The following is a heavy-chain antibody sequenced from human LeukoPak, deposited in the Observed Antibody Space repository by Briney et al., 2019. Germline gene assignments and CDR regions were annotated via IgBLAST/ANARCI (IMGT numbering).Heavy chain of an antibody. CDR2: INPSGGST. V-gene: IGHV1-46*01. J-gene: IGHJ2*01. D-gene: IGHD5-18*01. Sequence: ASVKVSCKASGYTFTSYYMHWVRQAPGQGLEWMGIINPSGGSTSYAQKFQGRVTMTRDTSTSTVYMGLSSLRSEDTAVYYCARDPPDTAMVPRWYFDLWGRGTLVTVSS. CDR3: ARDPPDTAMVPRWYFDL. CDR1: GYTFTSYY.